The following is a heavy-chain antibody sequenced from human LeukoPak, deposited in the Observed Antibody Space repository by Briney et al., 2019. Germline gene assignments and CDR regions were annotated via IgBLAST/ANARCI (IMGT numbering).Heavy chain of an antibody. Sequence: SETLSLTCTVSGGSFRSYYWSWIRQSPGKGLEWIGYIYYSGSTNYNPSLKSRVTISVDTSKNQFSLKLSSVTAADTAVYYCARANDYDSSGYYYAHAFDIWGQGTMVTVSS. CDR1: GGSFRSYY. CDR2: IYYSGST. CDR3: ARANDYDSSGYYYAHAFDI. V-gene: IGHV4-59*01. J-gene: IGHJ3*02. D-gene: IGHD3-22*01.